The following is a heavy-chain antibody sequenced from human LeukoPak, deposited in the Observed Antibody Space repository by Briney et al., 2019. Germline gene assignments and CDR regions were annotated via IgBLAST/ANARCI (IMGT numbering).Heavy chain of an antibody. V-gene: IGHV4-34*01. CDR2: INHSRST. D-gene: IGHD3-3*01. J-gene: IGHJ6*02. CDR1: GVSLSGYY. Sequence: KSSETLSHTCALYGVSLSGYYWSWIRQPPGKGLEWIGEINHSRSTNYNPSLKCRVNISVDTSKNQFSLKLSSVTAADTAVYYCARGVVTIFGVVILYYYGMDVWGQGTTVTVSS. CDR3: ARGVVTIFGVVILYYYGMDV.